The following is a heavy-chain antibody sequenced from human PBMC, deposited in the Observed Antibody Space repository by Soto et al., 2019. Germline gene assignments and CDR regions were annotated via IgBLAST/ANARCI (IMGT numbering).Heavy chain of an antibody. CDR2: INGYNGNT. V-gene: IGHV1-18*01. D-gene: IGHD3-16*01. Sequence: QVQLVQSGAEVKKPGASVKVSCKASGYTFSRSGISWVRQAPGQGLEWMGWINGYNGNTNYTQKMQGRITMTTDTPTSTAYMEPRSLRSDDTAVYYCARMGDVPYYYYGMDVWGQGTTVIVSS. CDR1: GYTFSRSG. J-gene: IGHJ6*02. CDR3: ARMGDVPYYYYGMDV.